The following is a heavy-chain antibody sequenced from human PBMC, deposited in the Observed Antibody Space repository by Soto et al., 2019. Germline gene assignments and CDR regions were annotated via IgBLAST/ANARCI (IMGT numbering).Heavy chain of an antibody. D-gene: IGHD2-15*01. CDR3: ARAAPRYCSGGSCYSGRDY. V-gene: IGHV4-34*01. Sequence: SETLSLTWGVYGGSFRGYYWSWIRQNPGKGLEWIGEINHSGSTNYNPSLKSRVTISVDTSKNQFSLKLSSVTAADTAVYYCARAAPRYCSGGSCYSGRDYWRQGTLVTVSS. CDR2: INHSGST. CDR1: GGSFRGYY. J-gene: IGHJ4*02.